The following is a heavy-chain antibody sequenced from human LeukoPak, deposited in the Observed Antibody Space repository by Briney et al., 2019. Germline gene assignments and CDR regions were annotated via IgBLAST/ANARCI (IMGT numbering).Heavy chain of an antibody. Sequence: PGGSLRLSCAASGFTFSNYAMSWVRQAPGKGPEWVSTISGSGGSTYYPDSVTGRFPISRDNSRTTMYLQMNSLRAEDTAVYYCAKDRAAPATPYNWFDPWGQGTLVTVSS. D-gene: IGHD6-13*01. CDR2: ISGSGGST. V-gene: IGHV3-23*01. CDR3: AKDRAAPATPYNWFDP. J-gene: IGHJ5*02. CDR1: GFTFSNYA.